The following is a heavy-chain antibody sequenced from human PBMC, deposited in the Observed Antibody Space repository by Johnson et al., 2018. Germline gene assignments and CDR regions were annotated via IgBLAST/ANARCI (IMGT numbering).Heavy chain of an antibody. D-gene: IGHD7-27*01. CDR3: ARVTGERACDI. Sequence: VQLQESGGTLVQPGGSRRLSCAASGLTFSNYWMHWVRQAPGKGLVWVSRINNDGTSTIYADSVKGRFTSSRDNAKDTLYLQMNRRRAEDTAVYYCARVTGERACDIWGQGTMVTVSP. J-gene: IGHJ3*02. CDR1: GLTFSNYW. CDR2: INNDGTST. V-gene: IGHV3-74*01.